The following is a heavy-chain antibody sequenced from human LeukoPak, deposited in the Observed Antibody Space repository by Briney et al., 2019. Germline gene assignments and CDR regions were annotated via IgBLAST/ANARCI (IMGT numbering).Heavy chain of an antibody. J-gene: IGHJ4*02. D-gene: IGHD6-6*01. CDR2: ISGSGGST. CDR3: AKDALWDPVEYSSSYSDY. V-gene: IGHV3-23*01. Sequence: GGSLRLSCAASGFTFSSYWMHWVRQAPGKGLEWVSAISGSGGSTYYADSVKGRFTISRDNSKNTLYLQMNSLRAEDTAVYYCAKDALWDPVEYSSSYSDYWGQGTLVTVSS. CDR1: GFTFSSYW.